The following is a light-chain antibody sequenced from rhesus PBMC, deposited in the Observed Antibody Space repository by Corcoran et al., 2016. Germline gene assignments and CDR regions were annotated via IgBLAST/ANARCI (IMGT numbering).Light chain of an antibody. V-gene: IGKV1-37*01. CDR1: QGISSY. CDR2: YAS. CDR3: QQYNSDPLT. J-gene: IGKJ4*01. Sequence: DIQMTQSPSSLSASVGDRVTITCRASQGISSYLAWYQQKPGKAPKPLIYYASKLESGIPSRFSGSGYGTEFTLTTSSLQPEDFATYYCQQYNSDPLTFGGETKVEIK.